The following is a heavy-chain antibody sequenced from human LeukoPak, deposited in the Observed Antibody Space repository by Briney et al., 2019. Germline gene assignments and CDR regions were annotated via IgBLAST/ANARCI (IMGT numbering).Heavy chain of an antibody. CDR3: ARVRGMIAPPEC. CDR1: VYTFISYV. V-gene: IGHV1-8*01. D-gene: IGHD3-3*01. J-gene: IGHJ4*02. CDR2: MNPNSGKT. Sequence: ASVKVSCMASVYTFISYVIKWVRQAPGQGREWVGWMNPNSGKTGYVQKFRHRVTMTKNTNIKPAYIELSTLKSNDTRGYYCARVRGMIAPPECWGQGTLVTVSS.